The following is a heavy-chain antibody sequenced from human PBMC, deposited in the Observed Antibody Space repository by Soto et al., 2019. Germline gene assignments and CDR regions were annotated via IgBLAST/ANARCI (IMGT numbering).Heavy chain of an antibody. V-gene: IGHV3-21*06. CDR3: AQYYYGMDV. Sequence: PGGSLRLSCAASGFNFRSYSMHLVRQAPGKGLECVSSISSSRNYISYAHSVKGRVTISRDDAKHSLFLQMNNLRVEDTAVYYCAQYYYGMDVGGQGTTVTVSS. CDR1: GFNFRSYS. J-gene: IGHJ6*01. CDR2: ISSSRNYI.